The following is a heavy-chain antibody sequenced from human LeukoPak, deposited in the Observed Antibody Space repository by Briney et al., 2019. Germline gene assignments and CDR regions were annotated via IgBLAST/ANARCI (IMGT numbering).Heavy chain of an antibody. D-gene: IGHD3-22*01. V-gene: IGHV4-61*01. CDR3: ARLHYDSSGYYYFDY. CDR1: GGSVSSGTLC. CDR2: IYYSGNT. J-gene: IGHJ4*02. Sequence: SETLSLTCTVSGGSVSSGTLCWSCIRQPPGKELEWIANIYYSGNTNYNPPLKSRVTISVDTSKNQFSLKLSSVTAADTAVYYCARLHYDSSGYYYFDYWGQGTLVTVSS.